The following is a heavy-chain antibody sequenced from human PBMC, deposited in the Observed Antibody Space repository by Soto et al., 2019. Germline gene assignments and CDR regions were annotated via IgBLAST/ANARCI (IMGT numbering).Heavy chain of an antibody. CDR2: IWYDGSNK. J-gene: IGHJ4*02. CDR3: ARDRDYDFWSGRTLDY. D-gene: IGHD3-3*01. CDR1: GFTFSSYG. Sequence: QVQLVESGGGVVQPGRSLRLSCAASGFTFSSYGMHWVRQAPGKGLEWVAVIWYDGSNKYYADSVKGRFTISRDNSKNTLYLQMNSLRAEDTAVYYCARDRDYDFWSGRTLDYLGQGTLVTVSS. V-gene: IGHV3-33*01.